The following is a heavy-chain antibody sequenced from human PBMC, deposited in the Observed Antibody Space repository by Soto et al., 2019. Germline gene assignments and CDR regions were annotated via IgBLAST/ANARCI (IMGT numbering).Heavy chain of an antibody. Sequence: EVQLVESGGGLVQPGESLRLSCAASGFTFSSVWMHWVRQAPGQGLVWVARVNTDETSTWYAESVRGRYTLSRDTAKNTLYLQMNGLSAYDTAVYYWGARWSPSNWFDPWGQGTLVIVSS. V-gene: IGHV3-74*01. CDR2: VNTDETST. CDR3: GARWSPSNWFDP. D-gene: IGHD3-3*01. CDR1: GFTFSSVW. J-gene: IGHJ5*02.